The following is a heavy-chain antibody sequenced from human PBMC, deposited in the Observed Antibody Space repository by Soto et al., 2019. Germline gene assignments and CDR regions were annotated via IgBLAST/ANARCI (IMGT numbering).Heavy chain of an antibody. V-gene: IGHV1-69*12. CDR3: ARDELWFGEFVTTYYYQGLDA. J-gene: IGHJ6*02. CDR1: GGTFNSHA. D-gene: IGHD3-10*01. Sequence: QVQLVQSGAEVKKPGSSVKVSCKASGGTFNSHAFNWVRQAPGQGLEWMGGIIPIFGTPNYAQKFQGRVTITADDSTSTDYMELSSLSSEDTDMYYCARDELWFGEFVTTYYYQGLDAWGQGTTVIVSS. CDR2: IIPIFGTP.